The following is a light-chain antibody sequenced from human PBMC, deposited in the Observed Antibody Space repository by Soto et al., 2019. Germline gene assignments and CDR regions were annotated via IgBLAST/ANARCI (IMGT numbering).Light chain of an antibody. J-gene: IGKJ1*01. Sequence: EIVMTQSPATLSVSPGERATLSCRASQSVSSNLAWYQQKPGQAPRLLIYGASTRATGIPARCSGSGSGTDFTLTISSVPAEDVAVYYCQQYNNWHTFGQGTKVEIK. CDR1: QSVSSN. CDR2: GAS. CDR3: QQYNNWHT. V-gene: IGKV3-15*01.